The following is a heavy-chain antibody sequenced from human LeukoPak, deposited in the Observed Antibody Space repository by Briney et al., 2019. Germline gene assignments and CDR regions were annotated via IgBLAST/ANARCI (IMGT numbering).Heavy chain of an antibody. CDR3: ARDSGTIFRVVTFAFDI. CDR1: GYTFTSYY. V-gene: IGHV1-46*01. Sequence: ASVKVSCKASGYTFTSYYMHWVRQAPGQGLEWMGIINPSGGSTSYAQKFQGRVTMTRDTSTSTVYMELSSLRSEDTAVYYCARDSGTIFRVVTFAFDIWGQGTMVTVSS. CDR2: INPSGGST. J-gene: IGHJ3*02. D-gene: IGHD3-3*01.